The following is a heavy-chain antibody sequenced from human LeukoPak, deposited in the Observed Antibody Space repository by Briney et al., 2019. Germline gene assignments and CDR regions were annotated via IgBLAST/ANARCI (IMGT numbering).Heavy chain of an antibody. V-gene: IGHV4-39*01. CDR2: IYYSGST. J-gene: IGHJ5*02. CDR3: ARVGPGGGPKRDWFDP. CDR1: GGSISSSSYY. D-gene: IGHD4-23*01. Sequence: SETLSLTCTVSGGSISSSSYYWGWIRQPPGKGLEWIGSIYYSGSTYYNPSLKSRVTISVDTSKNQFSLKLSSVTAADTAVYYCARVGPGGGPKRDWFDPWGQGTLVTVSS.